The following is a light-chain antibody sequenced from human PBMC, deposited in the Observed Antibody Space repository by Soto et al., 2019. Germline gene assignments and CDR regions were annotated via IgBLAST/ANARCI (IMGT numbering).Light chain of an antibody. CDR3: QQRSNWPLT. J-gene: IGKJ3*01. V-gene: IGKV3-11*01. CDR2: DAS. CDR1: QSISSY. Sequence: EIVLTPSPATLSLSPGERATLSRRASQSISSYLAWYQQKPGQAPRLLIYDASNRATGIPARFSGSGSGTDFTLTISSLEPEDSAVYYCQQRSNWPLTFGPGTKVDIK.